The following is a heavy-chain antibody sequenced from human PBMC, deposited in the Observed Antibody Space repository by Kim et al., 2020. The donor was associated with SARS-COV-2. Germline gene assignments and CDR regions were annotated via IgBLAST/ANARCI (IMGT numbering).Heavy chain of an antibody. Sequence: SETLSLTCAVYGGSFSGYYWSWIRQPPGKGLEWIGEINHSGSTNYNPSLKSRVTISVDTSKNQFSLKLSSVTAADTAVYYCTRHSGYDRRRVYYYYYGMDVWGQGTTVTVSS. CDR3: TRHSGYDRRRVYYYYYGMDV. V-gene: IGHV4-34*01. CDR1: GGSFSGYY. J-gene: IGHJ6*02. D-gene: IGHD5-12*01. CDR2: INHSGST.